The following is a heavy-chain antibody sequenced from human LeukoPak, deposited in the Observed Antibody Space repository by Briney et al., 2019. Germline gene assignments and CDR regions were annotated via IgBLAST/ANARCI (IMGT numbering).Heavy chain of an antibody. CDR2: INSDGSFT. CDR3: AKDLGRYRNNFFDY. D-gene: IGHD1-26*01. V-gene: IGHV3-74*01. Sequence: PGGSLRLSCAASGFTFSSYWMHWVRQAPGKGLVWVSRINSDGSFTNYADSVKGRFTISRDDSKNTLYLQMNSLRADDTAVYYCAKDLGRYRNNFFDYWGQGNLVTVSS. J-gene: IGHJ4*02. CDR1: GFTFSSYW.